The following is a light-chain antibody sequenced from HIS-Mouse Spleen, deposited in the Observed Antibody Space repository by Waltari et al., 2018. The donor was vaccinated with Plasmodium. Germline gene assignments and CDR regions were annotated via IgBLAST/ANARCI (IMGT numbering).Light chain of an antibody. Sequence: EIVLTQSPATLYLSPGDRATLSCRPSQSATTYLACYQQKPAHPPRLLIYDASNRATGIPARFSGSGSGTDFTLTISSLEPEDFAVYYCQQRSNWPPLTFGGGTKVEIK. CDR1: QSATTY. J-gene: IGKJ4*01. V-gene: IGKV3-11*01. CDR2: DAS. CDR3: QQRSNWPPLT.